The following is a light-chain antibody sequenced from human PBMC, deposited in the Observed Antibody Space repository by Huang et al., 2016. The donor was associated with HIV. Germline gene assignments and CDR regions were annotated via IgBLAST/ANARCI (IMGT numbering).Light chain of an antibody. V-gene: IGKV2-28*01. CDR2: LGS. CDR3: MQALQTPIT. J-gene: IGKJ5*01. Sequence: DIVMTQSPLSLPVTPGESASISCRSSQSLLHSYGYNYLDWYVQKPGQSPQLLIYLGSNRASGGPDRFSGSGSGTDFTLKISRVEAEDVGVYFCMQALQTPITFGQGTRLEMK. CDR1: QSLLHSYGYNY.